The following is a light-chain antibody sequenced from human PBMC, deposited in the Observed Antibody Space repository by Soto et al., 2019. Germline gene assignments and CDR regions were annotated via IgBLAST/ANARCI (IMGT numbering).Light chain of an antibody. CDR2: DVS. CDR3: SSYTSSSTLGVV. J-gene: IGLJ2*01. CDR1: SSDVGGYNY. V-gene: IGLV2-14*01. Sequence: QSALTQPASVSGSPGQSITISCTGTSSDVGGYNYVSWYQQHPGKAPNLMIYDVSNRPSGVSNRVSGSKSGNTASLTISGLQAEDEADYYCSSYTSSSTLGVVFGGGTKLTVL.